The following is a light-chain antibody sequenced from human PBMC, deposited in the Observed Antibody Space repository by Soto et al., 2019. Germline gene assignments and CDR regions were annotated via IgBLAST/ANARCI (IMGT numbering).Light chain of an antibody. CDR1: SRDVGGYNY. J-gene: IGLJ1*01. CDR3: SSYTSSSTLGGV. V-gene: IGLV2-14*03. CDR2: DVS. Sequence: SVMTQPASVSGSPGQSITISWTGTSRDVGGYNYVSWYQHHPGKAPKLMIYDVSNRPSGVSNRFSGSKSGNTASLTISGLQAEDEADYYCSSYTSSSTLGGVFGTGTKVTVL.